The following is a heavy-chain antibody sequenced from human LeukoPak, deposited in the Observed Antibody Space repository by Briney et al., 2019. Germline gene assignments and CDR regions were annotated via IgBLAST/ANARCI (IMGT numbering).Heavy chain of an antibody. CDR3: ARGPLTGHWYFDL. V-gene: IGHV1-46*01. D-gene: IGHD7-27*01. J-gene: IGHJ2*01. Sequence: ASVKVSCKASGYTFINYYIHWVRQAPGQGLEWMGIINPSGGSTIYAQKSQGRVTMTRDTSTNTIYMELNSLRSEDTAVFYCARGPLTGHWYFDLWGRGTLVTVFS. CDR2: INPSGGST. CDR1: GYTFINYY.